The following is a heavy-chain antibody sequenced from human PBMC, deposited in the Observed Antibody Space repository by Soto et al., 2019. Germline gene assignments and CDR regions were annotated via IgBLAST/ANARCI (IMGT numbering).Heavy chain of an antibody. CDR3: ASPPSGYNSYYFEY. CDR2: ISGSGGST. D-gene: IGHD5-12*01. CDR1: GFTFSNYA. V-gene: IGHV3-23*01. J-gene: IGHJ4*02. Sequence: GGSLRLSCAASGFTFSNYAMTWVRQAPGKGLEWVSAISGSGGSTYYADSVKGQFTISIDNSKNTLYLQMNSLRAEDTAVYYCASPPSGYNSYYFEYWGQGTLVTVPS.